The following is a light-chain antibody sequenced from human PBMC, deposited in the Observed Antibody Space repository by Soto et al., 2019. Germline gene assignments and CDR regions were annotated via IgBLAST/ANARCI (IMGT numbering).Light chain of an antibody. CDR1: QGITSY. Sequence: DIQMTQSPSSLSASVGDRVTITCRASQGITSYLAWFQQKPGKAPKSLIYAASSLRSGVPSRFSGIGSGTDFTLTIRSLQPEDFTSYYCLQYYSYPLPVGGGTKVEIK. CDR2: AAS. V-gene: IGKV1-16*01. J-gene: IGKJ4*01. CDR3: LQYYSYPLP.